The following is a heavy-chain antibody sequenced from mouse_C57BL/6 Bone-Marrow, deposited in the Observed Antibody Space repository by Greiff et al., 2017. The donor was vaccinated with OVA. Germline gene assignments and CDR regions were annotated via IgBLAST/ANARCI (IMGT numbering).Heavy chain of an antibody. D-gene: IGHD5-1*01. CDR3: ARLPPGAY. CDR1: GFTFSSYG. Sequence: EVMLVESGGDLVKPGGSLKLSCAASGFTFSSYGMSWVRQTPDKRLEWVATISSGGSYTYYPDSVKGRFTISRDNAKNTLYLQMSSLKSEDTAMYYCARLPPGAYWGQGTLVTVSA. J-gene: IGHJ3*01. CDR2: ISSGGSYT. V-gene: IGHV5-6*01.